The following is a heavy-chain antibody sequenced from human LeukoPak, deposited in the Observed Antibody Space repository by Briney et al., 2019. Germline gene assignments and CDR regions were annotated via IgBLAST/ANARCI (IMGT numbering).Heavy chain of an antibody. D-gene: IGHD2-15*01. CDR3: ARRVDATRWFDP. Sequence: GGSLGLSCSASGFTFSDYFMHWVRQAPGEGLVWVSRINGDGTTTIYADSVKGRFTISRDNAKNTLYLQMNSLRAEDTAIYYCARRVDATRWFDPWGQGTLVTVSS. J-gene: IGHJ5*02. CDR2: INGDGTTT. V-gene: IGHV3-74*01. CDR1: GFTFSDYF.